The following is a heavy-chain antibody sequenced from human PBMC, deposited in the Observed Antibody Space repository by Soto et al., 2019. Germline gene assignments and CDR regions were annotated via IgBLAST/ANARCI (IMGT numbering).Heavy chain of an antibody. CDR1: GGSISSYY. V-gene: IGHV4-59*01. J-gene: IGHJ4*02. CDR2: FYYSGST. Sequence: SETLSLTCTVSGGSISSYYWSWIRQPPGKGLEWIGYFYYSGSTNYNPSLKSRVTISVDTSKNQFSLKLRSVTAADTAVYYCARAGAATLSDYWGQGTLVTVSS. D-gene: IGHD2-15*01. CDR3: ARAGAATLSDY.